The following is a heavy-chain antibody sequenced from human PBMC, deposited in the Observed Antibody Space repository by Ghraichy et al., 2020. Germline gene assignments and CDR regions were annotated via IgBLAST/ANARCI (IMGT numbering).Heavy chain of an antibody. V-gene: IGHV3-20*04. Sequence: LSLTCAASGFTFDNYNMNWVRQAPGKGLEWFSGIYWNGGRTSYADSVKGRFAISRDNARDSVFLQMNGLRAEDTALYYCARDGPYYYFGMDVWGQGTTVTVSS. CDR1: GFTFDNYN. J-gene: IGHJ6*02. CDR2: IYWNGGRT. CDR3: ARDGPYYYFGMDV.